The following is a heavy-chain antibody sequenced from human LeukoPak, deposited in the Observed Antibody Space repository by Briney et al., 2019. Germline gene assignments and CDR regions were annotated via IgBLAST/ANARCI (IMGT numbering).Heavy chain of an antibody. V-gene: IGHV1-3*01. CDR2: INAGYGNA. Sequence: ASVKVSCKASGCTFTAYAIHWVRQAPGQRLEWMGWINAGYGNAEYSQRFQGRVTTTKDTSASTAYMELSSLRSEDTAVYYCARGLYYYDSGTYYFDYWGQGTLVTVSS. CDR1: GCTFTAYA. D-gene: IGHD3-22*01. J-gene: IGHJ4*02. CDR3: ARGLYYYDSGTYYFDY.